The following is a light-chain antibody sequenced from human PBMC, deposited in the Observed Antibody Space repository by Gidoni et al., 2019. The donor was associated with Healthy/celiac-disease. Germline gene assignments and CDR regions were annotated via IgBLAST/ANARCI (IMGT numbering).Light chain of an antibody. V-gene: IGLV1-47*01. J-gene: IGLJ1*01. CDR3: AAWDDSLSGQV. CDR2: RNN. CDR1: SSNIGSNY. Sequence: QSLLTQPPSASGPPGHRVTISCSGSSSNIGSNYVYWYQQLPGTAPKLLIYRNNQRPSGVPDRFSGSKSGTSASLAISGLRSEDEADYYCAAWDDSLSGQVFGTGTKVTVL.